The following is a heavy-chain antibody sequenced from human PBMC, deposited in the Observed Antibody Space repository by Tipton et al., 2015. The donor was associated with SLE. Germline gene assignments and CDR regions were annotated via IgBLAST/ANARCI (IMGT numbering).Heavy chain of an antibody. CDR1: GGSIRSHY. V-gene: IGHV4-59*11. J-gene: IGHJ4*02. D-gene: IGHD6-6*01. CDR3: VSGQLVSGFDS. Sequence: TLSLTCNVSGGSIRSHYWNWVRQPPGKGLEWIGYIYYNGGTNYNPSLKSRVTTSVDTSKNQFSLKLSSVTAADTAVYYCVSGQLVSGFDSWGQGTLVTVSS. CDR2: IYYNGGT.